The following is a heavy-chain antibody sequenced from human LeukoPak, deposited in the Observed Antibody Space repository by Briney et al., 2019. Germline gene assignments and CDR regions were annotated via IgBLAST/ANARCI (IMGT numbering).Heavy chain of an antibody. CDR3: ARTTMVRGTYYMDV. D-gene: IGHD3-10*01. CDR2: INHSGST. V-gene: IGHV4-34*01. CDR1: GGSFSGYY. J-gene: IGHJ6*03. Sequence: PSETLSLTCAVYGGSFSGYYWSWIRQPPGKGLEWIGEINHSGSTNYNPSLKSRVTISLDTSKNQFSLKLNSMTAADTAVYYCARTTMVRGTYYMDVWGKGTTVTVSS.